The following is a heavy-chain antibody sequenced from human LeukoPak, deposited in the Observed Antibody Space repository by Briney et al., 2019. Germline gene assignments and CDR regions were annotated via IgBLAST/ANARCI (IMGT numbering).Heavy chain of an antibody. CDR1: GFTFSSYA. CDR3: AKDRGDSSGYYYRGGTDY. V-gene: IGHV3-23*01. D-gene: IGHD3-22*01. Sequence: GGSLRLSCAASGFTFSSYAMSWVRQAPGKGLEWVSVISGSGGGTYYADSVKGRFTISRDNSKNTLYLQMNSLRAEDTAVYYYAKDRGDSSGYYYRGGTDYWGQGTLVTVSS. CDR2: ISGSGGGT. J-gene: IGHJ4*02.